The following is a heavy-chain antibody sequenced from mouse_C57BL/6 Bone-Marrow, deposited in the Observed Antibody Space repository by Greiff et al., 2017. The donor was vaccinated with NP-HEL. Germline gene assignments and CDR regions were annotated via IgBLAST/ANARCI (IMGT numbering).Heavy chain of an antibody. J-gene: IGHJ4*01. V-gene: IGHV1-55*01. Sequence: QLPGAELVKPGASVKMSCKASGYTFTSYWITWVKQRPGQGLEWIGDIYPGSGSTNYNEKFKSKATLTVDTSSSTAYMQLSSLTSEDSAVYYCATPTVYSNYYAMDYWGQGTSVTVSS. D-gene: IGHD2-5*01. CDR2: IYPGSGST. CDR1: GYTFTSYW. CDR3: ATPTVYSNYYAMDY.